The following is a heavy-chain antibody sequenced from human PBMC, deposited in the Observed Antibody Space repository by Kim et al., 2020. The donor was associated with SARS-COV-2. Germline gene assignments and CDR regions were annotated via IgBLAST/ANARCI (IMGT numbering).Heavy chain of an antibody. Sequence: GSTNYNPSLKSRVTISVDTSKNQFSLKLSSVTAADTAVYYCARGSSERETWGQGTLVTVSS. CDR3: ARGSSERET. D-gene: IGHD6-25*01. V-gene: IGHV4-34*01. J-gene: IGHJ4*02. CDR2: GST.